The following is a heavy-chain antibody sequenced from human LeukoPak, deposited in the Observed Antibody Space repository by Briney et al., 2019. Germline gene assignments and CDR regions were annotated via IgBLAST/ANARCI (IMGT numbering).Heavy chain of an antibody. CDR3: ARDILTGYTTVPLDY. J-gene: IGHJ4*02. V-gene: IGHV1-69*05. CDR2: IIPILGTA. Sequence: SVKVSCKASGGTFSSYAISWVRQAPGQGLEWMGRIIPILGTANYAQKFQGRVTITTDESTSTAYMELSSLRSEDTAVYYCARDILTGYTTVPLDYWGQGTLVTVSS. D-gene: IGHD3-9*01. CDR1: GGTFSSYA.